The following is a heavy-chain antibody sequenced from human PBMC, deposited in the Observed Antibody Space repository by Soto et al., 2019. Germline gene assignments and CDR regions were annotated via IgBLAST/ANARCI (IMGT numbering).Heavy chain of an antibody. D-gene: IGHD1-26*01. CDR1: GFTFSTYG. J-gene: IGHJ4*02. CDR2: ISYDGSDK. CDR3: AKDIHAGIDGYHYGADY. Sequence: QVQVVESGGGVVQPGRSLTLSCAASGFTFSTYGMHWVRQAPGKGLEWVAIISYDGSDKRYADSVKGRFAISRDNSMNTLYLQLNSLRAEDTAVYYCAKDIHAGIDGYHYGADYWGQGTLVTVSS. V-gene: IGHV3-30*18.